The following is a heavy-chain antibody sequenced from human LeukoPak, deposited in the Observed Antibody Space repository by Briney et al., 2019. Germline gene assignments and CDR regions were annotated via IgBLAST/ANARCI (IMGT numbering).Heavy chain of an antibody. D-gene: IGHD4-17*01. CDR3: ARSLTVRYFDY. V-gene: IGHV4-59*01. J-gene: IGHJ4*02. CDR1: GGSISSYY. Sequence: SETLSLTCTVSGGSISSYYWSWIRQPPGKGLEWIGYIYYSGSTYYNPSLKSRVTISVDTSKNQFSLKLSSVTAADTAVYYCARSLTVRYFDYWGQGTLVTVSS. CDR2: IYYSGST.